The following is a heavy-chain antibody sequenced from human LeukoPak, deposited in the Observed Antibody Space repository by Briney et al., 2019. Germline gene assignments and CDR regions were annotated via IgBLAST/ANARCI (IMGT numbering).Heavy chain of an antibody. J-gene: IGHJ4*02. Sequence: SETLSLTCTVSGGSISSGGYYWSWVRQHPGKGLEWIGYIYYSGSTYYNPSLKSRVTISVDTSKNQFSLKLSSVTAADTAVYYCARDDGDYAFDYWGQGTLVTVSS. CDR2: IYYSGST. CDR1: GGSISSGGYY. CDR3: ARDDGDYAFDY. D-gene: IGHD4-17*01. V-gene: IGHV4-31*03.